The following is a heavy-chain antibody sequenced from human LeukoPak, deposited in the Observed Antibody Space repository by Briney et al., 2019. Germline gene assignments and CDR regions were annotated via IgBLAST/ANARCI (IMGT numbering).Heavy chain of an antibody. V-gene: IGHV1-69*05. CDR3: AKGGIDCSSTSCYLYYFDY. CDR2: IIPIFGTA. J-gene: IGHJ4*02. CDR1: GGTFSSYA. D-gene: IGHD2-2*01. Sequence: ASVKVSCKASGGTFSSYAISWVRQAPGQGLEWMGGIIPIFGTANYAQKFQGRVTITTDESTSTAYMELSSLRSEDTAVYYCAKGGIDCSSTSCYLYYFDYWGQGTLVTVSS.